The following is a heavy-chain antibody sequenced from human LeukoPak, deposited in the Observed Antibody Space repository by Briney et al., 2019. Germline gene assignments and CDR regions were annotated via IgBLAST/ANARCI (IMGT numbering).Heavy chain of an antibody. CDR2: ISTSSSYI. V-gene: IGHV3-21*01. CDR3: ARVFSGTYLNYHHFDY. J-gene: IGHJ4*02. D-gene: IGHD1-26*01. Sequence: GGSLRLSCAASGFTFSSYSMNWVRQAPGKGLEWVSSISTSSSYIYYADSVKGRFTVSRNNAKNSLYLQMDSLRAEDTAVYYCARVFSGTYLNYHHFDYWGQGTLVTVSS. CDR1: GFTFSSYS.